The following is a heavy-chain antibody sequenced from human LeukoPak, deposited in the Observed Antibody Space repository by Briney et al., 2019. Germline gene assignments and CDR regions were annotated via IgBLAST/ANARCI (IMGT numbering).Heavy chain of an antibody. CDR2: INPSGGST. V-gene: IGHV1-46*01. Sequence: ASVKVSCKASGYTFTSYYMHWVRQAPGQGLEWMGIINPSGGSTSYAQKFRGRVTMTRDTSTSTVYMELSSLRSEDTAVYYCARLRYSSGWPHPTSNWFDPWGQGTLVTVSS. CDR1: GYTFTSYY. D-gene: IGHD6-19*01. J-gene: IGHJ5*02. CDR3: ARLRYSSGWPHPTSNWFDP.